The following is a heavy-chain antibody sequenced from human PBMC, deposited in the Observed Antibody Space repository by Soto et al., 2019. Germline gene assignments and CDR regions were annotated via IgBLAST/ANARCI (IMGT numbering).Heavy chain of an antibody. Sequence: ASVKVSCKASGYTFTSYAMHWVRQAPGQRLEWMGWINAGNGNTKYSQKFQGRVTITRDTSASTAYMELSSLRSEDTAVYYCARHGLRYFYGSSSGPFDYWGQGTLVTVSS. CDR3: ARHGLRYFYGSSSGPFDY. CDR2: INAGNGNT. J-gene: IGHJ4*02. V-gene: IGHV1-3*01. CDR1: GYTFTSYA. D-gene: IGHD6-6*01.